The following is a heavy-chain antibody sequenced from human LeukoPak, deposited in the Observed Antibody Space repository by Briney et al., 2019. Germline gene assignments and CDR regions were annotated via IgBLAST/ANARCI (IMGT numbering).Heavy chain of an antibody. Sequence: TSETLSLTCTVSGGSISSYYWSWIRQPPGKGLEWIGYIYYSGSTNYNPSPKSRVTISVDTSKKQFSLKLSSVPAADTAVYYCARHASTEGNPAYYGMDVWGQGTTVTVSS. J-gene: IGHJ6*02. D-gene: IGHD2-8*02. CDR2: IYYSGST. CDR3: ARHASTEGNPAYYGMDV. CDR1: GGSISSYY. V-gene: IGHV4-59*08.